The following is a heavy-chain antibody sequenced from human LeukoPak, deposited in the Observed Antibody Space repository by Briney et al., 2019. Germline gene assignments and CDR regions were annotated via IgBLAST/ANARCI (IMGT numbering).Heavy chain of an antibody. Sequence: SETLSLTCTVSGGSISSSGYYWGWIRQPPGKGLEWIGGIYHSGSTYYNPSLKSRVTISIDTSKNQFSLKLTSVTAAGTAMYYCARQLLWSYFFDYWGQGTLLTVSS. CDR2: IYHSGST. CDR1: GGSISSSGYY. J-gene: IGHJ4*02. CDR3: ARQLLWSYFFDY. V-gene: IGHV4-39*01. D-gene: IGHD4-23*01.